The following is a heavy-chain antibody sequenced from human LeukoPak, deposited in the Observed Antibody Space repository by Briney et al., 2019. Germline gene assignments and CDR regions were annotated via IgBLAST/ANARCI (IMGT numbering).Heavy chain of an antibody. Sequence: GGSLRPSCAASGFTFSSHWMSWVRQAPGKGLEWVANIKPDGSENYYVDSVKGRFAISRDNAKNSLYLQMNSLRAEDTAVYYCARTRLGAAYFDYWAQGTLVIVSS. CDR2: IKPDGSEN. J-gene: IGHJ4*02. D-gene: IGHD6-13*01. CDR1: GFTFSSHW. CDR3: ARTRLGAAYFDY. V-gene: IGHV3-7*01.